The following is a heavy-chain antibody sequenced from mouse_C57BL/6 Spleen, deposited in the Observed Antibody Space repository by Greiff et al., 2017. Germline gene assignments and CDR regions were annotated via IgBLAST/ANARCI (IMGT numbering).Heavy chain of an antibody. Sequence: VQLQQSGAELVRPGASVKLSCTASGFNIKDDYMHWVKQRPEQGLEWIGWIDPENGDTEYASKFQGKATITADTSSNTAYLQLSSLTSEDTAVYYCTTYGSSDYYAMDYWGQGTSVTGSS. CDR3: TTYGSSDYYAMDY. V-gene: IGHV14-4*01. J-gene: IGHJ4*01. CDR2: IDPENGDT. D-gene: IGHD1-1*01. CDR1: GFNIKDDY.